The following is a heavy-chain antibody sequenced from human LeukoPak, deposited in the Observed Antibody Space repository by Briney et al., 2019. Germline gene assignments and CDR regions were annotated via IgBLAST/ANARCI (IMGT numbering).Heavy chain of an antibody. CDR2: IYYSGST. CDR3: ARRSSSPDGMDV. V-gene: IGHV4-59*08. Sequence: SETLSLTCTVSGGSISSYYWSWIRQPPGKGLEWIGYIYYSGSTNYNPSLKSRVTISVDTSKNQLSLKLSSVTAADTAVYYCARRSSSPDGMDVWGQGTTVTVSS. D-gene: IGHD6-6*01. CDR1: GGSISSYY. J-gene: IGHJ6*02.